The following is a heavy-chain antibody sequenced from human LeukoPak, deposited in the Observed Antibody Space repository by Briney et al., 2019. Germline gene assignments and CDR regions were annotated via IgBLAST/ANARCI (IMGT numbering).Heavy chain of an antibody. CDR3: ANGYDSSGYYLLGN. V-gene: IGHV3-30*18. D-gene: IGHD3-22*01. J-gene: IGHJ4*02. CDR1: GFTFSSYA. CDR2: ISYDGSNK. Sequence: GGSLRLSCAASGFTFSSYAMSWVRQAPGKGLEWVAVISYDGSNKYYADSVKGRFTISRDNSKNTLYLQMNSLRAEDTAVYYCANGYDSSGYYLLGNWGQGTLVTVSS.